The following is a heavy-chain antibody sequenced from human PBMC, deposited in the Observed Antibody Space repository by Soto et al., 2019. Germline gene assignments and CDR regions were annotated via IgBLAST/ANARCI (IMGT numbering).Heavy chain of an antibody. CDR3: ARGHGTVTCYYHGLDV. CDR2: IYTGDST. J-gene: IGHJ6*02. Sequence: PGGSLRLSCAVSGFTVRSNYMTWVRQAPGKGLEFVSVIYTGDSTYYADSVKGRFTISRDDSKNTVFLHMNRLRAEYTAVYYCARGHGTVTCYYHGLDVWGQGTTVTVSS. D-gene: IGHD2-8*02. V-gene: IGHV3-53*01. CDR1: GFTVRSNY.